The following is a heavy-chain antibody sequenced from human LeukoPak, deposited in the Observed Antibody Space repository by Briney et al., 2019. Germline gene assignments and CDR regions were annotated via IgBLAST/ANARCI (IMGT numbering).Heavy chain of an antibody. J-gene: IGHJ3*02. D-gene: IGHD4-23*01. Sequence: GSLRLSCAASGFTFSSYGMHWVRQAPGKGLEWVAVIWYDGSNKYYADSVKGRFTISRDNSKNTLYLQMNSLRAEDTAVYYCAREDYGGNSGAFDIWGQGTMVTVSS. CDR3: AREDYGGNSGAFDI. CDR2: IWYDGSNK. CDR1: GFTFSSYG. V-gene: IGHV3-33*01.